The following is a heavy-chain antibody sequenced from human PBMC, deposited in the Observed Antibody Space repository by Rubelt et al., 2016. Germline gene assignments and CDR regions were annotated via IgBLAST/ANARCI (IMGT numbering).Heavy chain of an antibody. V-gene: IGHV4-39*07. Sequence: QLQLQESGPGLVKPSETLSLTCTVSGGSISTSFYYWGWIRQPPAKGLEWIGTMYHSGSSTYNPSLTSRVTMSVDTSKNQFSWKLSPVTAADTAVYYCARLGYQTYWYFDLWGRGTLVTVSS. J-gene: IGHJ2*01. CDR1: GGSISTSFYY. D-gene: IGHD5-12*01. CDR2: MYHSGSS. CDR3: ARLGYQTYWYFDL.